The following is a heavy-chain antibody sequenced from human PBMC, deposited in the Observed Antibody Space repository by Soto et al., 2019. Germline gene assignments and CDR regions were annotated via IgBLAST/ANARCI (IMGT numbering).Heavy chain of an antibody. CDR1: GGSIISSSYY. CDR3: ASQTWYNRNHEY. V-gene: IGHV4-39*01. J-gene: IGHJ4*02. Sequence: SETLSLTCTVSGGSIISSSYYWVLIRQPPGKGLEWIGSIYYSGSTYYNPSLKSRVTISVDTSKNQFSLKLSSVTAADTAVYDFASQTWYNRNHEYWGQGTLVNV. CDR2: IYYSGST. D-gene: IGHD1-20*01.